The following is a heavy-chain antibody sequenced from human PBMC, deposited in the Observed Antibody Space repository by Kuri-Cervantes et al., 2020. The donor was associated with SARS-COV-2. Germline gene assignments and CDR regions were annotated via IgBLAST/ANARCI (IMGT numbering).Heavy chain of an antibody. CDR3: ARDSSGYTDT. Sequence: GESLKISCTASGFTFGDYAMSWVRQAPGKGLEWVGFIRSKAYGGTTEYAASVKGRFTISRDNAKNSLYLQMNSLRAEDTAVYYCARDSSGYTDTWGQGTLVTVSS. V-gene: IGHV3-49*04. CDR2: IRSKAYGGTT. J-gene: IGHJ4*02. D-gene: IGHD3-22*01. CDR1: GFTFGDYA.